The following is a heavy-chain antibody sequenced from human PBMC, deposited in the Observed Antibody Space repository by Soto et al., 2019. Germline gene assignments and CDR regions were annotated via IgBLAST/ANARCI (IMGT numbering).Heavy chain of an antibody. CDR3: AKDIEAAGLFFDY. V-gene: IGHV3-48*04. CDR2: ISGSGNSI. Sequence: GGSLRLSCAASGFTFSTSSMNWVRQAPGKGLEWVSYISGSGNSIYYADSVKGRFTISRDNAKNSLYLQMNSLRAEDTAVYYCAKDIEAAGLFFDYWGQGTLVTVSS. D-gene: IGHD6-13*01. J-gene: IGHJ4*02. CDR1: GFTFSTSS.